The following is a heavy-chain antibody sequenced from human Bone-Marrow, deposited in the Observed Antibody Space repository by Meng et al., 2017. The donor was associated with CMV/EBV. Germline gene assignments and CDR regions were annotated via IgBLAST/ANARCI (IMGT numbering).Heavy chain of an antibody. V-gene: IGHV4-39*07. CDR2: IYYSGST. Sequence: GSLRLSCTVSGGSISSSSYYWGWIRQPPGKGLEWIGSIYYSGSTYYNPSLKSRVTISVDTSKNQFSLKLSSVTAADTAVYYCARGSGSVGDWGQGTLVTVSS. CDR1: GGSISSSSYY. CDR3: ARGSGSVGD. J-gene: IGHJ4*02. D-gene: IGHD3-10*01.